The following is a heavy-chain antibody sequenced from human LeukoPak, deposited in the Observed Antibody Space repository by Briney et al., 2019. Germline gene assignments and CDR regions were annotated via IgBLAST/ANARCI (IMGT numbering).Heavy chain of an antibody. J-gene: IGHJ6*03. D-gene: IGHD2-15*01. V-gene: IGHV1-69*05. CDR3: ARGDCSGGSCYSIHDYYYYYYMDV. CDR1: GGTFSSYA. CDR2: IIPIFGTA. Sequence: GSSVKVSCKASGGTFSSYAISWVRQAPGQGLEWMGRIIPIFGTANYAQKFQGRVTITTDESTSTACMELSSLRSEDTAVYYCARGDCSGGSCYSIHDYYYYYYMDVWGKGTTVTVSS.